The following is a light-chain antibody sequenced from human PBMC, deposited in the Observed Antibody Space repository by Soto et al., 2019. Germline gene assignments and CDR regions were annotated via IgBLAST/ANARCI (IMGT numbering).Light chain of an antibody. V-gene: IGLV1-44*01. CDR3: AAWDDSLNGWV. CDR1: SSNIGSNT. J-gene: IGLJ3*02. CDR2: SAN. Sequence: QSVLPQPPSASGTPGQRVTISCSGSSSNIGSNTVNWYQQLPGTAPKLLIYSANQRPSGVPDRFSGSKSGTSASLAISGLQAEDEADYSCAAWDDSLNGWVFGGGTKLTVL.